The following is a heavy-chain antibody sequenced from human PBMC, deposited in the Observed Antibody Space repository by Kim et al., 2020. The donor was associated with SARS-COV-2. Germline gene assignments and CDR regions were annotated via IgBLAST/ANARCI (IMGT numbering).Heavy chain of an antibody. Sequence: SETLSLTCTVSGGSISSSSYYWGWIRQPPGKGLEWIGSIYYSGSTYYNPSLKSRVTISVDTSKNQFSLKLSSVTAADTAVYYCARHIVVVPAATGGFFDYWGQGTLVTVSS. V-gene: IGHV4-39*01. J-gene: IGHJ4*02. CDR2: IYYSGST. D-gene: IGHD2-2*01. CDR3: ARHIVVVPAATGGFFDY. CDR1: GGSISSSSYY.